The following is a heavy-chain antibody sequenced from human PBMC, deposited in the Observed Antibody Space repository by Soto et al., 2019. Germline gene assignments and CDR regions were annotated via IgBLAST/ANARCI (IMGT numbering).Heavy chain of an antibody. Sequence: GESLKISCKGSGYSFTSHWIGWVRQMPGKGLEWMGIIYPGDSDTRYSPSFQGQVTISADKSISTAYLQWSSLKASDTAMYYCARLLPPDHYYYYYGMDVWGQGTTVTVSS. CDR2: IYPGDSDT. V-gene: IGHV5-51*01. J-gene: IGHJ6*02. CDR1: GYSFTSHW. CDR3: ARLLPPDHYYYYYGMDV.